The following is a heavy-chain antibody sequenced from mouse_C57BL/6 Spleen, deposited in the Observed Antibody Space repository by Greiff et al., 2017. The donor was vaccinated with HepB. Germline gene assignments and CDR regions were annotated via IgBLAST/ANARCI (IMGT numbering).Heavy chain of an antibody. CDR2: IDPSDSET. V-gene: IGHV1-52*01. D-gene: IGHD1-1*01. J-gene: IGHJ2*01. CDR1: GYTFTSYW. CDR3: ARDPTTVEGDY. Sequence: QVQLQQPGAELVRPGSSVKLSCKASGYTFTSYWMHWVKQRPTQGLEWIGNIDPSDSETHYNQKFKDKATLTVDKSSSTAYMQLSSLTSEDSAVYYCARDPTTVEGDYWGQGTTLTVSS.